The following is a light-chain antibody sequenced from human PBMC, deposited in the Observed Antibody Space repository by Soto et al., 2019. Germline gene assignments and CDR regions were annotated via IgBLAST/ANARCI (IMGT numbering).Light chain of an antibody. Sequence: DIVLTQSPATLSLSPGERATLSCRASQSVSSYLAWYQQKPGQAPRLLIYDASNRATGIPARFSGSGSGTDCTLTISSLEPEDFAVYYCQQRSNWHPLYTFGQGTKVDIK. CDR1: QSVSSY. CDR3: QQRSNWHPLYT. J-gene: IGKJ2*01. CDR2: DAS. V-gene: IGKV3-11*01.